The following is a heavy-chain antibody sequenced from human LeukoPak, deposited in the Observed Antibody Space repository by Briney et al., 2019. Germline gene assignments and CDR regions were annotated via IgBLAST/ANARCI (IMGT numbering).Heavy chain of an antibody. CDR2: INPNSGGT. Sequence: ASVKVSCKASGYTFTGYYMHWVRQAPGQGLEWMGWINPNSGGTNYAQKFRGRVTMTRDTSISTACMELSRLRSDDTAVYYCARTGSITMIVVVTLDYWGQGTLVTVSS. CDR3: ARTGSITMIVVVTLDY. J-gene: IGHJ4*02. CDR1: GYTFTGYY. V-gene: IGHV1-2*02. D-gene: IGHD3-22*01.